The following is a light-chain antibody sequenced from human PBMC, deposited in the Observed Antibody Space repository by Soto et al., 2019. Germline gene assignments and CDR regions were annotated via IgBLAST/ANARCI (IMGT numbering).Light chain of an antibody. J-gene: IGLJ1*01. CDR2: DVS. V-gene: IGLV2-14*01. CDR3: SSFSVASPL. CDR1: SSDIGGYNY. Sequence: QSVLTQPASMSGSPGQSVTISCAGTSSDIGGYNYVSWYQHHPGTAPKLIIYDVSSRSSGVSHRFSASKSGNTASLIISGLQAEDEADYYCSSFSVASPLFGTGTKLTVL.